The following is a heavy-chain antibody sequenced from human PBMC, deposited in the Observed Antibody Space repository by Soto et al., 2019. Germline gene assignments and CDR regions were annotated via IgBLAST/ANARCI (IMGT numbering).Heavy chain of an antibody. J-gene: IGHJ4*02. CDR3: ARQHVRGRTIAGAAEF. V-gene: IGHV4-34*01. D-gene: IGHD1-26*01. Sequence: SEPLSLPCAVYGKSLSGYYWRWIRQPPGKALEWIGEINHSGNTNYNPSLNSRVTISVDTSKNQLFLNMSSVTAADTAMYYCARQHVRGRTIAGAAEFWGQGTLVTVS. CDR1: GKSLSGYY. CDR2: INHSGNT.